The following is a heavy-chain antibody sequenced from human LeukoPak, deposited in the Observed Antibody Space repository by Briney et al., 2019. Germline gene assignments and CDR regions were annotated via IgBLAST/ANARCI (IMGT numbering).Heavy chain of an antibody. J-gene: IGHJ4*02. Sequence: GGSLRLSCAASGFTFSSYEMNWVRQAPGKGLEWVSYISSSGSTIYYADSVKGRFTISRDNAKNSLYLQMNSLRAEDTAVYYCAKDSFWTSVAGMGFDYWGQGTLVTVSS. CDR1: GFTFSSYE. V-gene: IGHV3-48*03. CDR3: AKDSFWTSVAGMGFDY. D-gene: IGHD6-19*01. CDR2: ISSSGSTI.